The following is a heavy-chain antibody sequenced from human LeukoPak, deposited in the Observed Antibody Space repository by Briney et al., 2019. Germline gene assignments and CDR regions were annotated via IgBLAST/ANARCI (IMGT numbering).Heavy chain of an antibody. CDR2: INPNSGGT. V-gene: IGHV1-2*02. D-gene: IGHD6-13*01. Sequence: ASVKVSCKASGYTFTAYYMHWVRQATGQGLEWLGWINPNSGGTNYAQKFQGRVTMTRDTSITTAYMELSRLSSDDTAVYYCASSVSSRWAIIDYWGQGTLVTVSS. J-gene: IGHJ4*02. CDR1: GYTFTAYY. CDR3: ASSVSSRWAIIDY.